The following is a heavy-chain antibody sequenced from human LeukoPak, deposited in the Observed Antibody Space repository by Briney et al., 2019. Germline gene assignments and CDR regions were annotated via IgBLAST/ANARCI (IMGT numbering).Heavy chain of an antibody. V-gene: IGHV3-33*06. D-gene: IGHD3-10*01. Sequence: GGSLRLSCAASGLTFSSYGVHWIRQAPGKGLEWVAVIWYDGSNKYYADSVKGRFTISRDNSKNTLYLQMNSLRAEDTAVYYCAKDRSGISDYWGQGTLVTVSS. J-gene: IGHJ4*02. CDR3: AKDRSGISDY. CDR1: GLTFSSYG. CDR2: IWYDGSNK.